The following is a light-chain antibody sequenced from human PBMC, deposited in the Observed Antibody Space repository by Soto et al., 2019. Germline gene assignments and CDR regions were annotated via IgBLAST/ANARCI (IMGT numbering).Light chain of an antibody. CDR1: QDINRW. CDR2: SAS. J-gene: IGKJ3*01. V-gene: IGKV1-12*01. CDR3: QQAHSFPLT. Sequence: DIQMTQSPSSVSASVGDRVTISCRASQDINRWLAWHQQKPGEAPNLLIFSASSSQSGVPSKFSGSGSGTDFTLTITNLQPEDVATYYCQQAHSFPLTFGPGTKVDLK.